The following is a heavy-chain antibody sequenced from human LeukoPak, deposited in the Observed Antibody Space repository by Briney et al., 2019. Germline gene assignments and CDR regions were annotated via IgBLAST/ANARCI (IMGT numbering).Heavy chain of an antibody. D-gene: IGHD5-12*01. V-gene: IGHV5-51*01. J-gene: IGHJ3*01. Sequence: PGESLQISCEGSGYSFTAYWIAWVRQMPGKGLEWMGMIYPGDSDTRYSPSFQGQVTISADKSISTAYLQWSSLKASDTAMYYCTRGPTMSPFYFWGQGTMVTVSS. CDR2: IYPGDSDT. CDR3: TRGPTMSPFYF. CDR1: GYSFTAYW.